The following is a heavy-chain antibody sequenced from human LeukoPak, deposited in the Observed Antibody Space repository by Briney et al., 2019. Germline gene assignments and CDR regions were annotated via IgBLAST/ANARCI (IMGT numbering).Heavy chain of an antibody. CDR3: ARDQDWLMIYFDY. CDR2: ISSSSSTI. D-gene: IGHD3-3*01. J-gene: IGHJ4*02. Sequence: RQAPGXXXXXXSYISSSSSTIYYADSVKGRFTISRDNAKNSLYLQMNSLRDEDTAVYYCARDQDWLMIYFDYWGQGTLVTVSS. V-gene: IGHV3-48*02.